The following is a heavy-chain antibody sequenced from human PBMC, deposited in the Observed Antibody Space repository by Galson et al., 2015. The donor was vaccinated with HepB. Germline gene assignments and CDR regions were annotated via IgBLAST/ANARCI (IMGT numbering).Heavy chain of an antibody. D-gene: IGHD2-8*01. CDR1: GYTFTSYY. V-gene: IGHV1-46*01. Sequence: QSGAEVKKPGESLKISCKASGYTFTSYYMHWVRQAPGQGLEWMGIINPSGGSTSYAQKFQGRVTMTRDTSTSTVYMELSSLRSEDTAVYYCARAGYCTNGVCYTHYYGMDVWGQGTTVTVSS. CDR3: ARAGYCTNGVCYTHYYGMDV. CDR2: INPSGGST. J-gene: IGHJ6*02.